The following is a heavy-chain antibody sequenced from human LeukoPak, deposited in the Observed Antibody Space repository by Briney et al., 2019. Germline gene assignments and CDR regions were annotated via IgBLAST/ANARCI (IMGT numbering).Heavy chain of an antibody. CDR2: ISAYNGNT. J-gene: IGHJ6*02. Sequence: ASVKVSCKASGYTFTSYGISWVRQAPGQGLEWMGWISAYNGNTNYAQKLQGRVTMTTDTSTSTAYMELRSLRSDHTAVYYFARVSGYPVGVYYYYGMDVWGQGTTVTVSS. CDR3: ARVSGYPVGVYYYYGMDV. V-gene: IGHV1-18*01. CDR1: GYTFTSYG. D-gene: IGHD5-12*01.